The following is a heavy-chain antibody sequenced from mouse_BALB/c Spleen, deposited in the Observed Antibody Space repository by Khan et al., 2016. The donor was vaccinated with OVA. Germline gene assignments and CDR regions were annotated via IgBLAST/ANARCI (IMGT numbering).Heavy chain of an antibody. CDR1: GYSITSGYA. D-gene: IGHD2-4*01. V-gene: IGHV3-2*02. J-gene: IGHJ4*01. Sequence: DVQLQESGPGLVKPSQSLSLTCTVTGYSITSGYAWNWIRQFPGNKLEWMGYISYSGSTSYNPSLRSRISITRDTSKNQFFLQLNSVTTEDTATYYCARKNYDGYAMDYWGQGTSVTVSS. CDR2: ISYSGST. CDR3: ARKNYDGYAMDY.